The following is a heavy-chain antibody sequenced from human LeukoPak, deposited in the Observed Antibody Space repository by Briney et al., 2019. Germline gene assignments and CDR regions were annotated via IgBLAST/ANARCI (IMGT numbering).Heavy chain of an antibody. Sequence: GGSLRLSCSASGFTFSNYAMHWVRQAPGKGLDSVSGVSDNGGVTYYADSVRGGFIISRDNSNNRLFLQMSSLRAEDTAVYYCVKDWRFYYGSGTYFDDWGQGTLVTVSS. D-gene: IGHD3-10*01. CDR3: VKDWRFYYGSGTYFDD. CDR1: GFTFSNYA. V-gene: IGHV3-64D*06. CDR2: VSDNGGVT. J-gene: IGHJ4*02.